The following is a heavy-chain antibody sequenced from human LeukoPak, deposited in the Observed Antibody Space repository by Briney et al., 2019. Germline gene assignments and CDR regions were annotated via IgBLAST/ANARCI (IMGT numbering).Heavy chain of an antibody. D-gene: IGHD2-8*02. J-gene: IGHJ4*02. V-gene: IGHV3-7*01. CDR1: GFTFSIYW. CDR2: IKQDGSEK. Sequence: GGSLRLSCAASGFTFSIYWMSWVRQAPGKGLEWVANIKQDGSEKYYVDSVKGRFTISRDNAKNSLYLQMNSLRAEDTAVYYCARDFRWWRYWGQGSLVTVPS. CDR3: ARDFRWWRY.